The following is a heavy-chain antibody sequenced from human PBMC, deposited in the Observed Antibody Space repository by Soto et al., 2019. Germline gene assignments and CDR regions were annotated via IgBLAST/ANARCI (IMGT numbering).Heavy chain of an antibody. CDR1: GFTFSNAW. CDR3: WEWLPLLYGMDV. V-gene: IGHV3-15*01. Sequence: TGGSLRLSCAASGFTFSNAWMSWVRQAPGKGLEWVGRIKSKTDGGTTDYAAPVKGRFTISRDDSKNTLYLQMNSLKTEDTAVYYCWEWLPLLYGMDVWGQGTTVTVSS. J-gene: IGHJ6*02. D-gene: IGHD3-3*01. CDR2: IKSKTDGGTT.